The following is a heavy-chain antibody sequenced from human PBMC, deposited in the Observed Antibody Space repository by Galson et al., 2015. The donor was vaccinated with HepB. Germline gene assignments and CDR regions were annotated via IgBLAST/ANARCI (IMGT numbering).Heavy chain of an antibody. V-gene: IGHV5-51*03. CDR2: IYPDDSDT. D-gene: IGHD3-3*02. CDR1: GSNFDDFW. CDR3: ARPAFARTILYYFDF. J-gene: IGHJ4*02. Sequence: QSGAEVKKPGESLKISCEVIGSNFDDFWIAWVRQMPGKGLEWMGIIYPDDSDTRYSPSLQGQVTISVDKSIATAYLQWDSLKASDTAIYYCARPAFARTILYYFDFWGQGTQVIVSA.